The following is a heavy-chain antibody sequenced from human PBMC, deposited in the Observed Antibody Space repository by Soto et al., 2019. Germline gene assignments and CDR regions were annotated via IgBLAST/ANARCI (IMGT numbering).Heavy chain of an antibody. J-gene: IGHJ4*02. CDR3: ARPESGYFES. CDR2: IYYSGST. CDR1: GGSISSYY. V-gene: IGHV4-59*01. D-gene: IGHD3-3*01. Sequence: AETLSLTCTVSGGSISSYYWTWIRQPPGKGLEWIGYIYYSGSTNYNPSLKSRVTISVDTSKNQFSLKLSSVTAADTAVYYCARPESGYFESWGKGTMVIVSA.